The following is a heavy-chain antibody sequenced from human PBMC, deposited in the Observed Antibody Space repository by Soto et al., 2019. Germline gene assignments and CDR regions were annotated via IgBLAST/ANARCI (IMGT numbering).Heavy chain of an antibody. CDR1: GFTFSSYG. Sequence: QVQLVESGGGVVQPGRSLRLSCAASGFTFSSYGMHWVRQAPGKGLEWVAVISYDGSNKYYADSVKGRFTISRDNSKNTLYLQMNSLRAEDTAVYYCAKDALITMIVVPNGVHYFDYWGQGTLVTVSS. J-gene: IGHJ4*02. D-gene: IGHD3-22*01. CDR3: AKDALITMIVVPNGVHYFDY. CDR2: ISYDGSNK. V-gene: IGHV3-30*18.